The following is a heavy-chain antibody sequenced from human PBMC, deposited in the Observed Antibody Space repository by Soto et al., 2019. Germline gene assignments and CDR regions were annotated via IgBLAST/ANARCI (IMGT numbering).Heavy chain of an antibody. D-gene: IGHD2-15*01. Sequence: SSDTLSLTVAVSGYSIRGGYYWGWVRHPPGKGLKWIGNMFHSESTYYHPSLKNRVTIAVNTSKNQFSLKLSSVTAADTAVYYCGRGHIVVLPTVGWFDPWGQGTLVTVSS. CDR2: MFHSEST. J-gene: IGHJ5*01. CDR3: GRGHIVVLPTVGWFDP. CDR1: GYSIRGGYY. V-gene: IGHV4-38-2*01.